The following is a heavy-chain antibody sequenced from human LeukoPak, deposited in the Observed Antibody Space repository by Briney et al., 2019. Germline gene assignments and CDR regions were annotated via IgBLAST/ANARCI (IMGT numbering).Heavy chain of an antibody. V-gene: IGHV3-7*01. CDR3: SWSGEAD. CDR2: IRRDGSEK. Sequence: GGSLKLSCEASGSTFNSYWMSWVRQAPGKGLEWVAHIRRDGSEKYYVDSVKGRFTISRDNVKNSVYLQMNSLRAEDTAVYYCSWSGEADWGQGNLVTVSS. CDR1: GSTFNSYW. D-gene: IGHD3-3*01. J-gene: IGHJ4*02.